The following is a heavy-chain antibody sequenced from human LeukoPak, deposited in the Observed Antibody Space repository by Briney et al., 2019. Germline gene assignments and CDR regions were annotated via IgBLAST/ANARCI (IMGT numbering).Heavy chain of an antibody. CDR1: GFTFSGYA. CDR2: IGSSGDIT. J-gene: IGHJ4*02. V-gene: IGHV3-23*01. CDR3: ARDIDNGDYVVY. D-gene: IGHD4-17*01. Sequence: GGSLRLSCAASGFTFSGYAMSWVRQAPGMGLEWVSSIGSSGDITYYADSVKGRFTISRDNSKNTLYLQMNSLRAEDTAVYYCARDIDNGDYVVYWGQGTLVRVSS.